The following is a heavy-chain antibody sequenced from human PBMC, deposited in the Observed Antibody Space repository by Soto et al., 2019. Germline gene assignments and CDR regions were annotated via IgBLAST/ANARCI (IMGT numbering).Heavy chain of an antibody. J-gene: IGHJ2*01. CDR2: ISSSSSVM. D-gene: IGHD3-22*01. V-gene: IGHV3-48*02. CDR3: ARGSPRYYDSSGYSLWYFDL. CDR1: GFSLSSYS. Sequence: GGSLRLSCAASGFSLSSYSVNWVRQAPGKGLEWVSYISSSSSVMSFADSVKGRFTISRDTDKNSLYLQMNSLRDEDTAVYYCARGSPRYYDSSGYSLWYFDLWGRGTLVTVSS.